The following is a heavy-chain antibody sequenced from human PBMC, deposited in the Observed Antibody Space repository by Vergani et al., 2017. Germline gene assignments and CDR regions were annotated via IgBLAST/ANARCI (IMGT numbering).Heavy chain of an antibody. J-gene: IGHJ4*02. CDR1: GGSISSYY. CDR2: IYYSGST. CDR3: ARHGVLWFGELVQKGGFDY. Sequence: QVQLQESGPGLVKPSETLSLTCTVSGGSISSYYWSWIRQPPGKGLEWIGYIYYSGSTNYNPSLKSRVTISVDTSKNQFSLKLSSVTAADTAVYYCARHGVLWFGELVQKGGFDYWGQGTLVTVSS. D-gene: IGHD3-10*01. V-gene: IGHV4-59*08.